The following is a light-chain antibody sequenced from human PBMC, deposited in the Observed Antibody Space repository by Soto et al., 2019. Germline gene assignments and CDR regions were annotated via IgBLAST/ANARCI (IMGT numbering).Light chain of an antibody. CDR2: VAS. CDR1: QAISSH. J-gene: IGKJ4*01. Sequence: QLNQYPSSLSASFGDRVTITCRASQAISSHLAWYQQKPGKAPKLLVYVASTLQSGVPSRFSGSGSGTDFSLSINSLQPEDFATYYCQQLNSHRLTFGGGTKLDIK. CDR3: QQLNSHRLT. V-gene: IGKV1-9*01.